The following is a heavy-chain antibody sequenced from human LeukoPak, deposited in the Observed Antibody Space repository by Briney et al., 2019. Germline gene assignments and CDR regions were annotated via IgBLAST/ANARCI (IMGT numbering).Heavy chain of an antibody. CDR1: GGTFSSYA. V-gene: IGHV1-69*04. D-gene: IGHD3-22*01. CDR3: AREWELNYYDSSGYYSYYFDY. J-gene: IGHJ4*02. Sequence: ASVRVSCKASGGTFSSYAISWVRRAPGQGLEWMGRIIPIFGIANYAQTFQGRVTITADKSTSTAYMELSSLRSEDTAVYYCAREWELNYYDSSGYYSYYFDYWGQGTLVTVSS. CDR2: IIPIFGIA.